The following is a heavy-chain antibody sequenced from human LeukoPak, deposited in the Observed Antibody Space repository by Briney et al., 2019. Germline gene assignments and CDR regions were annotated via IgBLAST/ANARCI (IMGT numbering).Heavy chain of an antibody. Sequence: PGGSLRLSCAASGFIFTGYFMSWVRQAPGKGLEWVASIKHDGSEKYYVGSVRGRFTISRDNTKNLPYLQMSSLRAEDTAVYYCATDRGWRTSGYYLYYFEYWGQGTLVTFSS. V-gene: IGHV3-7*01. CDR3: ATDRGWRTSGYYLYYFEY. D-gene: IGHD3-3*01. J-gene: IGHJ4*02. CDR1: GFIFTGYF. CDR2: IKHDGSEK.